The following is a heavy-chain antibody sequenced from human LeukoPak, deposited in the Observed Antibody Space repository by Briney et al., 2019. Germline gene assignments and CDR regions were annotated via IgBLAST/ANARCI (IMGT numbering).Heavy chain of an antibody. CDR2: ISYDGSNK. J-gene: IGHJ4*02. V-gene: IGHV3-30-3*01. Sequence: PGGSLRLSCAASGFTFSSYAMHWVRQAPGKGLEWVAVISYDGSNKYYADSVKGRFTISRDNSKNTLYLQMNSLRAEDTAVYYCARDTYYYDSSGSRYDYWSQGTLVTVSS. CDR1: GFTFSSYA. D-gene: IGHD3-22*01. CDR3: ARDTYYYDSSGSRYDY.